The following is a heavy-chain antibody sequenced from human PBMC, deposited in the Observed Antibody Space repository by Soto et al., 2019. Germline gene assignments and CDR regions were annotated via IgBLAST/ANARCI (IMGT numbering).Heavy chain of an antibody. J-gene: IGHJ4*02. CDR1: GYTFTSYD. D-gene: IGHD2-15*01. CDR2: MNPYNGNT. CDR3: ARARKIVVVVAATRNGFDY. Sequence: ASVKVSCKASGYTFTSYDINWVRQATGQGLEWMGWMNPYNGNTNYAQKLQGRVTMTRDTSTSTAYMELRSLRSDDTAVYYCARARKIVVVVAATRNGFDYWGQGTLVTVSS. V-gene: IGHV1-18*01.